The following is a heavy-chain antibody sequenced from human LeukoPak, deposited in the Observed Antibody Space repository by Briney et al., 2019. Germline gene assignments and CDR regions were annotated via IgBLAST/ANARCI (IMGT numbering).Heavy chain of an antibody. D-gene: IGHD2-15*01. CDR1: GFTFSSYA. CDR2: ISYDGSNK. J-gene: IGHJ6*02. V-gene: IGHV3-30-3*01. Sequence: GRSLRLSCAASGFTFSSYALHWVRQAPGKGLEWVAVISYDGSNKYYADSVKGRFTISRDNSKNTLYLQMNSLRAEDTAVYYCARDVWGPYRSGGSCYSGYYYYGMDVWGQGTTVTVSS. CDR3: ARDVWGPYRSGGSCYSGYYYYGMDV.